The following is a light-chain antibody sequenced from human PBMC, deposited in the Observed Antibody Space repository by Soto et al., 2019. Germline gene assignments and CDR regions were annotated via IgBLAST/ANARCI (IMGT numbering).Light chain of an antibody. CDR2: KVS. J-gene: IGKJ1*01. Sequence: DIVMAQTPLSSPVTLGQAASISCRSSQSLLHSDGNTYLSWFQQRPGQPPRLLIYKVSDRFSGVPDRFSGSGAGTGFTLTISRVEAEDVGIYYCMQATQSHWTFGQGTKVEIK. V-gene: IGKV2-24*01. CDR3: MQATQSHWT. CDR1: QSLLHSDGNTY.